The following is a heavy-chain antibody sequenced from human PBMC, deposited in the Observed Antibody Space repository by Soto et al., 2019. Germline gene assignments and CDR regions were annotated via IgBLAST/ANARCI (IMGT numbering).Heavy chain of an antibody. CDR1: GVTCRSYG. Sequence: GGSMRLSWAASGVTCRSYGRRWVRKAQGKGLEWVAVISYDGSNKYYADSVKGRFTISRDNSKNTLYLQMNSLRAEDTAVYYCAKDGGVVIPYPQPYGMDVWGQGTTVTVSS. V-gene: IGHV3-30*18. CDR2: ISYDGSNK. J-gene: IGHJ6*02. CDR3: AKDGGVVIPYPQPYGMDV. D-gene: IGHD3-3*01.